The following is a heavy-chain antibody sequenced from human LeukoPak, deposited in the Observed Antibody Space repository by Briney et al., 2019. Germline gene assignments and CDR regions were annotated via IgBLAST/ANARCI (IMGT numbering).Heavy chain of an antibody. CDR2: ISYDGSNK. CDR3: AKTGVGATIPFDY. V-gene: IGHV3-30*18. D-gene: IGHD1-26*01. Sequence: GGSLRLSCAASGFTFSSYAMSWVRQAPGKGLEWVAVISYDGSNKYYADSVKGRFTISRDNSKNTLYLQMNSLRAEDTAVYYCAKTGVGATIPFDYWGQGTLVTVSS. J-gene: IGHJ4*02. CDR1: GFTFSSYA.